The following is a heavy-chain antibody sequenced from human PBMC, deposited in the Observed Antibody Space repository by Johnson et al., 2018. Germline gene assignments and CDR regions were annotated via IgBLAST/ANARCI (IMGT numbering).Heavy chain of an antibody. CDR1: GFTFSDYY. J-gene: IGHJ3*02. CDR3: AKDRFSGGSCYVAFDI. CDR2: ISSSGSTI. Sequence: QVQLVESGGGVVQPGRSLRLSCAASGFTFSDYYMSWIRQAPGKGLEWVSYISSSGSTIYYADSVKGRFTISRDNSKNTLYLQMNSLRAEDTAVYFCAKDRFSGGSCYVAFDIWGQGTMVTVSS. D-gene: IGHD2-15*01. V-gene: IGHV3-11*01.